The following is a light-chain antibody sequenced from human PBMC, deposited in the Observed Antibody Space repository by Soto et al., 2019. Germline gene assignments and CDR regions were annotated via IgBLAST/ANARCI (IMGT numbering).Light chain of an antibody. Sequence: QSALTQPASVSGSPGQSITISCTGTSSDVGGYNYVSWYQQHPGKAPKLMISEVSNRPSGVSNRVSGSKSGNTASLTISGLQAEDEADYYCSSFTSSSTVVFGGGIKLTVL. V-gene: IGLV2-14*01. CDR2: EVS. CDR3: SSFTSSSTVV. J-gene: IGLJ2*01. CDR1: SSDVGGYNY.